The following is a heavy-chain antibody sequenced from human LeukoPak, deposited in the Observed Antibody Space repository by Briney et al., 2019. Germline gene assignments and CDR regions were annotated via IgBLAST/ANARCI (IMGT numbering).Heavy chain of an antibody. J-gene: IGHJ4*02. CDR3: AKGGSGLTYYFDQ. D-gene: IGHD5-12*01. CDR1: GFTFSGYG. CDR2: ISYDGSNK. V-gene: IGHV3-30*18. Sequence: GGSLRLSCAASGFTFSGYGMPWVRQTPGKGLEWVAVISYDGSNKYYADSVKGRFTISRDNSKNTMYLQMNSLRAEDTAMYYCAKGGSGLTYYFDQWGQGTLVTVSP.